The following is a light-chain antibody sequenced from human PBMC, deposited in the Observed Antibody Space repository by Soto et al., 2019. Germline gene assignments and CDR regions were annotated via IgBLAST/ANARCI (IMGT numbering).Light chain of an antibody. V-gene: IGKV1-27*01. CDR1: RNVSIY. CDR3: QKCKVAPFT. Sequence: IPLTQSSSALAASLCDRLTLTCRASRNVSIYLNWYQQKPGKVPKLLIYAASTLQSGVPSRFSGSGSGTDFTLTISSLQPEDVATYYCQKCKVAPFTFGGGTKVDI. J-gene: IGKJ4*01. CDR2: AAS.